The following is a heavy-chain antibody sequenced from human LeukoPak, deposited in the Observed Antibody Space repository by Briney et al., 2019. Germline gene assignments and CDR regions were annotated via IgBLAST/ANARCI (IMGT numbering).Heavy chain of an antibody. V-gene: IGHV3-9*01. D-gene: IGHD6-13*01. CDR1: GFTFDEYA. J-gene: IGHJ4*02. CDR2: ISYSSATI. CDR3: ARVLEAASFDY. Sequence: GGSLRLTCAASGFTFDEYAMHWVRQAPGKGLEWVSGISYSSATIGYVDSVKGRFIISRDNAKNSLYLQMNSLRADDTAVYYCARVLEAASFDYWGQGSPVTVSS.